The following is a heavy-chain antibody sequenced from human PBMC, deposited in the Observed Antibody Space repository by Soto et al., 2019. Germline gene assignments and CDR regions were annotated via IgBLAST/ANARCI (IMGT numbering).Heavy chain of an antibody. D-gene: IGHD3-9*01. CDR2: ISYDGSNK. CDR1: GFTFSSYG. J-gene: IGHJ4*03. Sequence: QVQLVESGGGVVQPGRSLRLSCAASGFTFSSYGMHWVRQAPGKGLEWVAVISYDGSNKYYADSVKGRFTISRDNSKNTLYFPINRLGAEDQAVYYWGKPIYPYGIFAGFPLTDFLGPGTLVPVSP. CDR3: GKPIYPYGIFAGFPLTDF. V-gene: IGHV3-30*18.